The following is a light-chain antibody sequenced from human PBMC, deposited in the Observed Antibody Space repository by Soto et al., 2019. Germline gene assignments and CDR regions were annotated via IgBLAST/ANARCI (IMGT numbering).Light chain of an antibody. CDR3: SPYTTSAPYV. CDR1: SSDVGAYNF. Sequence: QSALTQPASVSGSPGQSITISCTGTSSDVGAYNFVSWYQHHPGRAPKLIIYEVTIRPSGVSNRFSGSKSGNTASLTISGLQAEDEADYYCSPYTTSAPYVFGSGTKVTVL. CDR2: EVT. V-gene: IGLV2-14*01. J-gene: IGLJ1*01.